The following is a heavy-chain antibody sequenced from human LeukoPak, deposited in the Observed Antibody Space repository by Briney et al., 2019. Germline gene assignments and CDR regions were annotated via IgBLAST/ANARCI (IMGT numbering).Heavy chain of an antibody. CDR1: GYSFSNYW. J-gene: IGHJ4*02. CDR2: ILPRDSDI. D-gene: IGHD2-15*01. V-gene: IGHV5-51*01. CDR3: ARYCSGGRCFRRGFDY. Sequence: GESLKISCKGSGYSFSNYWIGWVRQMPGKGLEWMGIILPRDSDIRYSPSFEGQVTISADKSVNAAYLQWSSLKASDTAMYYCARYCSGGRCFRRGFDYWGQGTLVTVSS.